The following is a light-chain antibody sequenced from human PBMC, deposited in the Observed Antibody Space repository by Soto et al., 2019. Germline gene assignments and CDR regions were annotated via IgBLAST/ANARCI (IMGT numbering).Light chain of an antibody. J-gene: IGKJ1*01. V-gene: IGKV1-5*01. CDR3: QQYNSYPST. Sequence: DIQMTQSPSTLPASVGDRVTINCRASQSISNWLAWYQQTPGTAPKVLIYHASNLQSGVPSRFSGSGSGTEFTLTISSLRPDDFATYYCQQYNSYPSTFGQGTKVDIK. CDR2: HAS. CDR1: QSISNW.